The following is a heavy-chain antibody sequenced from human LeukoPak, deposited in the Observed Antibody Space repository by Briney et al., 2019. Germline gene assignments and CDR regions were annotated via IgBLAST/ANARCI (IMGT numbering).Heavy chain of an antibody. Sequence: GGSLRLSCAASGFQLSTYGMHWVRQAPGQGLEWVAVTSYDGSNKHYADSVKGRFTISRDNSKNTLSLQMNSLRAEDTAVYYCAKGGGEWLRLDYWGQGTLVTVSS. V-gene: IGHV3-30*18. D-gene: IGHD5-12*01. CDR1: GFQLSTYG. CDR3: AKGGGEWLRLDY. J-gene: IGHJ4*02. CDR2: TSYDGSNK.